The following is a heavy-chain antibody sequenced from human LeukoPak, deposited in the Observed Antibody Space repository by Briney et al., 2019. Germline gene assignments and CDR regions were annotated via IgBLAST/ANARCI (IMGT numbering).Heavy chain of an antibody. J-gene: IGHJ1*01. Sequence: SETLSLTCAVYGGSFSGYYWSWVRQPPGKGLEWIGEINHSGSTNCNPSLKSRVTISVDTSKNQFSLKLSSVTAADTAVYYCARGAYYDFWSGQPFQHWGQGTLVTVSS. D-gene: IGHD3-3*01. CDR2: INHSGST. CDR1: GGSFSGYY. V-gene: IGHV4-34*01. CDR3: ARGAYYDFWSGQPFQH.